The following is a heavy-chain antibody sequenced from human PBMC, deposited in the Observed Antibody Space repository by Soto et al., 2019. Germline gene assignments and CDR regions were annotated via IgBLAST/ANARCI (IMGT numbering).Heavy chain of an antibody. CDR1: GHTLTELS. J-gene: IGHJ6*02. D-gene: IGHD3-16*01. CDR3: AARTLGYYYYGMDV. Sequence: ASVKVSCKISGHTLTELSIHWVRQAPGKGLEWMGGFDPEGGTANYAQKFQGRVTITADKSTSTAYMELSSLRSEDTAVYYCAARTLGYYYYGMDVWGQGTTVTVSS. V-gene: IGHV1-24*01. CDR2: FDPEGGTA.